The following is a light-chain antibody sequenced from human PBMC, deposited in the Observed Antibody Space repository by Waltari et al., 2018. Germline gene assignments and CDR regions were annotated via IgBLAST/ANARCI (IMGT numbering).Light chain of an antibody. V-gene: IGLV2-8*01. Sequence: QSALTQPPSASGSPGQSVTISCTGTSSDIGSSNFVSWYQQPPGKAPKLLLSEVYKRPSGVPDRFSGSKSGNTASLTVSGLQAEDEADYFCNSYAGNNSYVFGTGTKVTVL. J-gene: IGLJ1*01. CDR2: EVY. CDR3: NSYAGNNSYV. CDR1: SSDIGSSNF.